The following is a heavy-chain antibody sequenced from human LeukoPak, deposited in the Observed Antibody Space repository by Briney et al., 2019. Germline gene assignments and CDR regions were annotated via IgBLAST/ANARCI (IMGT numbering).Heavy chain of an antibody. V-gene: IGHV3-21*01. CDR2: ISSSSSYI. D-gene: IGHD3-3*01. CDR3: ARDLFWSGYYTRFYFDY. CDR1: GFTFSSYS. Sequence: GGSLRLSCAASGFTFSSYSMNWVRQAPGKGLEWVSSISSSSSYIYYADSVKGRFTISRDNAKNSLYLQMNSLRAEDTAVYYCARDLFWSGYYTRFYFDYWGQGTLVTVSS. J-gene: IGHJ4*02.